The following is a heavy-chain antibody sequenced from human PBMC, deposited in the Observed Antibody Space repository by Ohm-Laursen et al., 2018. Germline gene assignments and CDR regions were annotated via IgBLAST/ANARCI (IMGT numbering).Heavy chain of an antibody. J-gene: IGHJ4*02. D-gene: IGHD1-1*01. V-gene: IGHV1-69*04. CDR2: IIPILGIA. Sequence: SVKVSCKASGGTFSSYAISWVRQAPGQGLEWMGRIIPILGIANYAQKFQGRVTITADKSTSTAYMELSSLRSEDTAVYYCARRWDWNESFDYWGQGTLVTVSS. CDR1: GGTFSSYA. CDR3: ARRWDWNESFDY.